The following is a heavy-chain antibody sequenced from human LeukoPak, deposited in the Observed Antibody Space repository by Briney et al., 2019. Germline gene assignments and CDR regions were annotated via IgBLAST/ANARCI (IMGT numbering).Heavy chain of an antibody. Sequence: PSETLSLTCTASGGSISSSSYYWGWIRQPPGKGLEWIGSIYYSGSTYHNPSLKSRVTISVDTSKNQFSLKLSSVTAADTAVYYCARHGRWELPDYWGQGTLVTVSS. V-gene: IGHV4-39*01. J-gene: IGHJ4*02. CDR2: IYYSGST. D-gene: IGHD1-26*01. CDR1: GGSISSSSYY. CDR3: ARHGRWELPDY.